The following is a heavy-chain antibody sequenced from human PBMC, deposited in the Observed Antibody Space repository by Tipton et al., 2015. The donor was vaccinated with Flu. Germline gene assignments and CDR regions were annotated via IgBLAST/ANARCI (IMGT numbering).Heavy chain of an antibody. CDR3: ARRDYDILTGSRAFDI. CDR1: GGSITTYY. CDR2: IYDSGST. J-gene: IGHJ3*02. Sequence: TLSLTCTVSGGSITTYYWSWIRQSPGKGLERIGYIYDSGSTNYNPSLKSRVTISVDTSKNQFSLKLTSVTAADTAVYYCARRDYDILTGSRAFDIWGQGTMVTVSP. V-gene: IGHV4-59*08. D-gene: IGHD3-9*01.